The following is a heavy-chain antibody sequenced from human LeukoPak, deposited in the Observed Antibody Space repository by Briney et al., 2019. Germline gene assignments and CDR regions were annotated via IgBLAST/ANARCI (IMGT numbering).Heavy chain of an antibody. CDR3: AKVGDGVAVAGNYFDY. CDR1: GFTFDVYA. V-gene: IGHV3-9*01. J-gene: IGHJ4*02. Sequence: ALRLSCAASGFTFDVYAMHWVRQAPGKGLEWVSGISWNSGSIGYADSVKGRFTIPRDNAKNSLYLQMNSLRAEDTALYYCAKVGDGVAVAGNYFDYWGQGTLVTVSS. CDR2: ISWNSGSI. D-gene: IGHD6-19*01.